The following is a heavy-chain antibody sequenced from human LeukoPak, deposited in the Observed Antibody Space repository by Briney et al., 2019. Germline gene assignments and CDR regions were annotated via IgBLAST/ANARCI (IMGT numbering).Heavy chain of an antibody. CDR2: IKQDGSEK. D-gene: IGHD3-10*01. J-gene: IGHJ6*04. CDR1: GFTFRSYW. Sequence: TGGSLRLSCAASGFTFRSYWMTWVRQAPGKGLEWVANIKQDGSEKYYVDSVKGRFTISRDNAKNSLYLQMNSLRAEDTAVYYCARDNYRLVRGVIITPLYYHGMDVWGKGTTVTASS. CDR3: ARDNYRLVRGVIITPLYYHGMDV. V-gene: IGHV3-7*03.